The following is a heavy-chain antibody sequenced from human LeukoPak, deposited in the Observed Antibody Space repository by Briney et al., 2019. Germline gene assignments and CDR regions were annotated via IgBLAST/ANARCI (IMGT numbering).Heavy chain of an antibody. CDR1: GGTISSYY. D-gene: IGHD6-19*01. CDR3: ARWYYSGWAFDY. V-gene: IGHV4-59*08. Sequence: SETLSLICAVSGGTISSYYWNWIRQPPGKGQEWIGYIHDSGSTKYNPSLKSRVAMSVDTSKSQFPLKLSSVTAADTAVYYCARWYYSGWAFDYWGQGTLVTVSS. J-gene: IGHJ4*02. CDR2: IHDSGST.